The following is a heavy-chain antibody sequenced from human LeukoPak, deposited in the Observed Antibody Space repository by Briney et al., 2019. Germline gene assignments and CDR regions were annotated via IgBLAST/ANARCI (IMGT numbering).Heavy chain of an antibody. D-gene: IGHD3-3*01. Sequence: SETLSLTCTVSGGSISSSSYYWGWIRQPPGKGLEWIGSIYYSGSTYYNPSLKSRVTISVDTSKNQFSLKLSPVTAADTAVYYCARHNITIFGVVITKHDAFDIWGQGTMVTVSS. CDR1: GGSISSSSYY. CDR2: IYYSGST. CDR3: ARHNITIFGVVITKHDAFDI. J-gene: IGHJ3*02. V-gene: IGHV4-39*01.